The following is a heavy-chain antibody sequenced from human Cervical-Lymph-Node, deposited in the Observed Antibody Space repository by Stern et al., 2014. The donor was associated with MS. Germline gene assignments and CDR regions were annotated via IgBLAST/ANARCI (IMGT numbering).Heavy chain of an antibody. V-gene: IGHV1-69*01. CDR3: ASHFPNWNPFFDY. CDR2: IIPLFDTA. CDR1: GGTFTTHG. J-gene: IGHJ4*02. Sequence: VQLVESGAEVKKPGSSVKVSCKASGGTFTTHGISWVRQAPGPGLEWMGGIIPLFDTANYAQKFQGRVPITADESTSPAYMQLSSLRSDDTAIYSWASHFPNWNPFFDYWGQGTLVTVSS. D-gene: IGHD1-1*01.